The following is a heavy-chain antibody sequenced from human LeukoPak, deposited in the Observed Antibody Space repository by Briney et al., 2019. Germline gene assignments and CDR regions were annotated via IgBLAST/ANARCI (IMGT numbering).Heavy chain of an antibody. D-gene: IGHD6-19*01. J-gene: IGHJ4*02. V-gene: IGHV4-34*01. Sequence: PGRSLTLSCAASGFTFSSFGMHWIRQPPGKGLEWIGEINHSGSTNYNPSLKSRVTISVDTSKNQFSLKLSSVTAADTAVYYCARGLYSSGWYYFDYWGQGTLVTVSS. CDR2: INHSGST. CDR1: GFTFSSFG. CDR3: ARGLYSSGWYYFDY.